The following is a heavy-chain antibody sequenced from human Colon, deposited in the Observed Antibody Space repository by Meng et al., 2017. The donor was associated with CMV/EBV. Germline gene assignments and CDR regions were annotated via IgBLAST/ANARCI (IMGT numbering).Heavy chain of an antibody. CDR3: ARSPLPAALNWFDP. Sequence: SVKVSCKASGYTFTSYGISWVRQAPGQGLEWMGGLIPVFGTPKYAQKFQGRVTITADASTTTMYMELTSLTSDDTAVYYCARSPLPAALNWFDPWGQGTPVTVSS. CDR2: LIPVFGTP. J-gene: IGHJ5*02. CDR1: GYTFTSYG. V-gene: IGHV1-69*13. D-gene: IGHD2-2*01.